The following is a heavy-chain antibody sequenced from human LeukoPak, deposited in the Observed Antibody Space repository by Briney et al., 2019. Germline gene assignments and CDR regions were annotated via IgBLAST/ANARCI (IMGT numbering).Heavy chain of an antibody. Sequence: SETLSLTCTVSGGSISRGSYYSSWIRQPAGNGLEWIGRIYTSGSTNYNPSLKSRVTISVDTSKNQFSLKLSSVTAADTAVYYCARESIAAAGTSLVYWGQGTLVTVSS. CDR3: ARESIAAAGTSLVY. CDR1: GGSISRGSYY. J-gene: IGHJ4*02. CDR2: IYTSGST. V-gene: IGHV4-61*02. D-gene: IGHD6-13*01.